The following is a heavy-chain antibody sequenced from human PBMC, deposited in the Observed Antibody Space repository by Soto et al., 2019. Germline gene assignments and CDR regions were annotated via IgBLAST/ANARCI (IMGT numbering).Heavy chain of an antibody. V-gene: IGHV3-11*06. D-gene: IGHD2-8*01. Sequence: GGSLRLSCTASGFLFTDYYMSWIRQPPGKGLEWLAYIDGSSDYTNSADSVKGRFTISRDNAKNSVFLQLNNLRADDTAVYYCARDLRFSSTNYFDFWGRGTLVTVSS. CDR2: IDGSSDYT. J-gene: IGHJ4*02. CDR3: ARDLRFSSTNYFDF. CDR1: GFLFTDYY.